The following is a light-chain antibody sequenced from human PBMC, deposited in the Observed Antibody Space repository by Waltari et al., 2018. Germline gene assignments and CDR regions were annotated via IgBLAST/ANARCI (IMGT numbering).Light chain of an antibody. CDR2: EVG. CDR1: STDVGGYNY. V-gene: IGLV2-8*01. CDR3: SSYSRSDVVI. J-gene: IGLJ2*01. Sequence: QSALTQPPSASGSLGQSVTISCTGTSTDVGGYNYVSWYQQHPGKAPNLIIYEVGPRPSGGPDLFSVSKSGDTASLTVSGLRAEDEALYYFSSYSRSDVVIFGGGTKLTVL.